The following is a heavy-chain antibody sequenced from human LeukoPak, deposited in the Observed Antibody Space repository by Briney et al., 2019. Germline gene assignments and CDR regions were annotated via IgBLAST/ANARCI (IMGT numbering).Heavy chain of an antibody. Sequence: GGSLRLSCAASGFTFSSYAMSCVRQAPGKGLEWVSAISGRGGSTYYADSVKGRFTISRDNSKNTLYLQMNSLRAEDTAVYYCAKDKHPFRTIFGVVTTYYWGQGTLVTVSS. CDR1: GFTFSSYA. CDR2: ISGRGGST. V-gene: IGHV3-23*01. D-gene: IGHD3-3*01. CDR3: AKDKHPFRTIFGVVTTYY. J-gene: IGHJ4*02.